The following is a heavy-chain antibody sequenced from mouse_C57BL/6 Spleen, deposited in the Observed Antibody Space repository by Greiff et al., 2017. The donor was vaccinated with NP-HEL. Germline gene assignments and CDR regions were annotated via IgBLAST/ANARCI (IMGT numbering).Heavy chain of an antibody. Sequence: QVQLQQPGAELVRPGSSVKLSCKASGYTFTSYWMDWVKQRPGQGLEWIGNIYPSDSETHYNQKFKDKATLTVDKSSSTAYMQLSSLTSEDSAVYYCARWGHYYGSREYFDYWGQGTTLTVSS. CDR1: GYTFTSYW. CDR2: IYPSDSET. CDR3: ARWGHYYGSREYFDY. V-gene: IGHV1-61*01. J-gene: IGHJ2*01. D-gene: IGHD1-1*01.